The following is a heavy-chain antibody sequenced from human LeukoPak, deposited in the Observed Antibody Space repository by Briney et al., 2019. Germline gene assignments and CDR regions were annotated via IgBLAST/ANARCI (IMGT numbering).Heavy chain of an antibody. CDR3: ARGFCRGGRCSDY. D-gene: IGHD2-15*01. CDR2: IYSSGST. J-gene: IGHJ4*02. V-gene: IGHV4-61*02. CDR1: GVSISSGTFY. Sequence: SQTLSLTCTVSGVSISSGTFYWSWIRQPAGKGLEWIGRIYSSGSTNYNRSLESRVTISLDTSKNHFSLELRSVTAADTAVYYCARGFCRGGRCSDYWGQGTLVTVSS.